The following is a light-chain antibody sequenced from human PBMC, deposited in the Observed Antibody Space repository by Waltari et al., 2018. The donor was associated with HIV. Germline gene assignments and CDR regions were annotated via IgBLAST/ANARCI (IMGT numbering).Light chain of an antibody. V-gene: IGLV2-14*01. CDR3: SSFASGISKV. Sequence: QSALIQPASVSGSPGRSITISCTRTSSDVGGCNFVVWYLLLPGIAPKLMIYEVSNRPSGVSNLFSGSKSGNTASLTISGLQPEDEADYYCSSFASGISKVFGGGTKLTVL. CDR1: SSDVGGCNF. J-gene: IGLJ2*01. CDR2: EVS.